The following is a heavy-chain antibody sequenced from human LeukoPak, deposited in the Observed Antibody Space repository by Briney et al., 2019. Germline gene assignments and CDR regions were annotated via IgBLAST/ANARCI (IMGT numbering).Heavy chain of an antibody. Sequence: GRSLRLSCVASGFTFSSYGMHWVRQAPGKGLEWVAVIWYDGSNKYYADSVKGRFTISRDNSKNTLYLQMNSLRAEDTAVYYCAKDGDGSGNKYYFDYWGQGTLVTVSS. CDR3: AKDGDGSGNKYYFDY. CDR2: IWYDGSNK. V-gene: IGHV3-33*06. CDR1: GFTFSSYG. D-gene: IGHD3-3*01. J-gene: IGHJ4*02.